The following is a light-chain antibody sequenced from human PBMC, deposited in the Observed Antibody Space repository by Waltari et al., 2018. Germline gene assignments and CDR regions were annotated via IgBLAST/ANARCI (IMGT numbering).Light chain of an antibody. CDR3: CSYAGSYTFVV. V-gene: IGLV2-11*02. J-gene: IGLJ2*01. Sequence: QSALTPPRPVSGSPGQSVTLSCTGTRRDVGVSHSVSWYQQHPGKAPKLMIYDFSKRPSGVPDRFSGSKSGNTASLTISGLQAEDEADYYCCSYAGSYTFVVFGGGTKLTVL. CDR2: DFS. CDR1: RRDVGVSHS.